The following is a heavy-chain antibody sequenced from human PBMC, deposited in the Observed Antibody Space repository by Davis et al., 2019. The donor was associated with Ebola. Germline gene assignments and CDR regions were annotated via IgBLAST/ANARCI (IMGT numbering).Heavy chain of an antibody. CDR2: ISYDGSNK. CDR1: GVTLSNHA. Sequence: GGSLRLSCAASGVTLSNHAMHWVRQAPGKGLEWVAFISYDGSNKLLKGRFTISRDNAKNSLYLQMNSLRAEDTAVYYCARGPGSLWGQGTLVTVSS. J-gene: IGHJ4*02. D-gene: IGHD1-26*01. V-gene: IGHV3-30-3*01. CDR3: ARGPGSL.